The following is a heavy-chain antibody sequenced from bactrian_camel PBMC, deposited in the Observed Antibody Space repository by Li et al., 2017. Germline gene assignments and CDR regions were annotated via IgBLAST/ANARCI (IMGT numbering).Heavy chain of an antibody. CDR2: INSIGGT. J-gene: IGHJ4*01. CDR3: AADLGWCGSQPLQRQFRD. CDR1: GYIRC. V-gene: IGHV3S53*01. D-gene: IGHD6*01. Sequence: VQLVESGGGSVEAGGSLNLSCTYQGYIRCMAWFRQAPGKEREKVATINSIGGTTYVDSVKGRFTISHDNAMDTLILEMNMLKPEDTAVYYCAADLGWCGSQPLQRQFRDWGQGTQVTVS.